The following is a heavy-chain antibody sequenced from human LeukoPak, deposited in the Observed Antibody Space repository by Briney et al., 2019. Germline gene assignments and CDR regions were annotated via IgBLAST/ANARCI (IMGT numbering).Heavy chain of an antibody. Sequence: ASVKVSCKASGYTFTDYGITWVRQTPTQGLQCMGWISAYNGNTNYAQDIQGRATMTTDTSTTTAYMELRNLRSDDTAVYYCARGGRWESHTDYWGQGTLVTVSS. CDR3: ARGGRWESHTDY. D-gene: IGHD1-26*01. CDR1: GYTFTDYG. CDR2: ISAYNGNT. J-gene: IGHJ4*02. V-gene: IGHV1-18*01.